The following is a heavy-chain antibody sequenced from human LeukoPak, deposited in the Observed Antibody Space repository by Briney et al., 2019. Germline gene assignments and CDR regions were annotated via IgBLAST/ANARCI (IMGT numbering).Heavy chain of an antibody. Sequence: GGSLRLSCAASGFTFSSYWMSWVRQAPGKGLEWVANIKQGGSEKYYADSVKGRFTISRDNAKNSLYLQMNSLRAEDTAVYYCANSGYDLYYFDYWGQGTLVTISS. J-gene: IGHJ4*02. D-gene: IGHD5-12*01. CDR1: GFTFSSYW. CDR2: IKQGGSEK. CDR3: ANSGYDLYYFDY. V-gene: IGHV3-7*01.